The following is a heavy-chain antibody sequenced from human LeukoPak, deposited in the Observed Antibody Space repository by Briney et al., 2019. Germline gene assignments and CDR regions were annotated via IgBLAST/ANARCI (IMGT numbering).Heavy chain of an antibody. CDR1: GFTFSNYV. CDR3: AKGFSYAYDY. V-gene: IGHV3-23*01. D-gene: IGHD3-16*01. J-gene: IGHJ4*02. CDR2: IIGRGDRT. Sequence: GGSLRLSCAASGFTFSNYVMNWVRQAPGKGLGWVSHIIGRGDRTYYADSVKGRFTISRDNSKNTLFLQMNSLGAEDTAVYYCAKGFSYAYDYWGQGTLVTVSS.